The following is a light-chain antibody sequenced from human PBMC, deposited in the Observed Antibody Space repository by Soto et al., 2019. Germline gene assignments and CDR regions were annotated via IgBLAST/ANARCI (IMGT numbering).Light chain of an antibody. CDR3: CSYAGSSTFYVV. CDR2: EVS. Sequence: QSALTQPASVSGSPGKSITISCTGPSSDVGSYNLVSWYQQHPGKAPKLMIYEVSKRPSGVSNRFSGSKSGNTASLTISGLQAEDEADYYCCSYAGSSTFYVVFGGGTKLTVL. V-gene: IGLV2-23*02. J-gene: IGLJ2*01. CDR1: SSDVGSYNL.